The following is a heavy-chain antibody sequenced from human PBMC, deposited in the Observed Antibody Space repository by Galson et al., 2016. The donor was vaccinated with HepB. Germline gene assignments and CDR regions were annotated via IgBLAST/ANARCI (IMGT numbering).Heavy chain of an antibody. CDR2: IGLSGAPT. Sequence: SLRLSCAASGVAFSSYAINWVRQTPGKGLEWISSIGLSGAPTYYADSVKGRFSISRDNSKNTLYLEMSSLRVDDSAIYYCAKPYTSGWLTSFDHWGQGTLVTVSS. CDR3: AKPYTSGWLTSFDH. CDR1: GVAFSSYA. D-gene: IGHD6-19*01. J-gene: IGHJ4*02. V-gene: IGHV3-23*01.